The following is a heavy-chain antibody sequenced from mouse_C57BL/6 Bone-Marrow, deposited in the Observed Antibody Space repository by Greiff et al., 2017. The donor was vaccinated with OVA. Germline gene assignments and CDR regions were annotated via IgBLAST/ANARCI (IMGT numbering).Heavy chain of an antibody. J-gene: IGHJ2*01. V-gene: IGHV1-81*01. CDR1: GYTFTSYG. CDR2: IYPRSGNT. CDR3: ARRGGSGYDY. Sequence: QVQLQQSGAELARPGASVKLSCKASGYTFTSYGISWVKQRTGQGLEWIGEIYPRSGNTSYNEKFKGKATLTADKSSSTAYMELRSLTSEDAAVYFCARRGGSGYDYWGQGTTLTVSS. D-gene: IGHD3-2*02.